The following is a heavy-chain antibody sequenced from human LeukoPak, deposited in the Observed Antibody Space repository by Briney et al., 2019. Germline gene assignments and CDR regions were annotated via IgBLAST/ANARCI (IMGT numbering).Heavy chain of an antibody. D-gene: IGHD3-22*01. CDR3: ARDRGHYYDSSGYSPPFDY. J-gene: IGHJ4*02. CDR1: GGSISSYY. Sequence: SETLSLTCTVSGGSISSYYWSWIRQPPGKGLEWIGYIYYSGSTNYNPSLKSRVTISVDTSKNQFSLKLSSVTAADTAVYYCARDRGHYYDSSGYSPPFDYWGQGTLVTVSS. CDR2: IYYSGST. V-gene: IGHV4-59*01.